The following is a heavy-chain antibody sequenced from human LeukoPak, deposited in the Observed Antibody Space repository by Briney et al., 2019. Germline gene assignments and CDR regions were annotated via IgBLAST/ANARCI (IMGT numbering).Heavy chain of an antibody. Sequence: SETLSLTCTVSGGSIRSSSYNWGWTRQPPGKGLEWIGSIHYTGTTYYNPSLKSRVTISVDTSKIQFSLKLSSVTAADTAVYYCARTGGSFYFYYYMDVWGKGTTVTVSS. CDR2: IHYTGTT. CDR1: GGSIRSSSYN. J-gene: IGHJ6*03. D-gene: IGHD1-26*01. V-gene: IGHV4-39*07. CDR3: ARTGGSFYFYYYMDV.